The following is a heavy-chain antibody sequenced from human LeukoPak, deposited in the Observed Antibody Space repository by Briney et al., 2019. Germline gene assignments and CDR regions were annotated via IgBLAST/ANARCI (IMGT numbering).Heavy chain of an antibody. CDR1: GGSISCYY. J-gene: IGHJ6*03. CDR3: ARSYSYGPHYYYYYYMDV. CDR2: IYYSGST. V-gene: IGHV4-59*01. Sequence: SETLSLTCTVSGGSISCYYWSWIRQPPGKGLEWIGYIYYSGSTNYNPSLKSRVTISVDTSKNQFSLKLSSVTAADTAVYYCARSYSYGPHYYYYYYMDVWGKGTTVTVSS. D-gene: IGHD5-18*01.